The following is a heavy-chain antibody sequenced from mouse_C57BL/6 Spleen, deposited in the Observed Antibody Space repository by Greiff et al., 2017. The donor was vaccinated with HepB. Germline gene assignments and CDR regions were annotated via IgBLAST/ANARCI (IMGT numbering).Heavy chain of an antibody. Sequence: VQLQQPGAELVKPGASVKMSCKASGYTFTSYWITWVKQRPGQGLEWIGDIYPGSGSTNYNEKFKSKATLTVDTSSSTAYMQLSSLTSEDSAVYYCARRGVSPWYFDVWGTGTTVTVSS. CDR1: GYTFTSYW. CDR2: IYPGSGST. CDR3: ARRGVSPWYFDV. J-gene: IGHJ1*03. V-gene: IGHV1-55*01.